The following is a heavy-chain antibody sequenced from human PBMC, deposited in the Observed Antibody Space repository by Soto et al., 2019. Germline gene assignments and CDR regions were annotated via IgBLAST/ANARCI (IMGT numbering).Heavy chain of an antibody. CDR3: SIGSWSAETFDV. CDR1: GGTFNTYT. Sequence: QVHLIQSGAEVKKPGSSVKVSCKAAGGTFNTYTLIWVRQAPGHGLEWMGRIIPMVTVTNSAQKFQGRLTLTAAKATGTAFMELTSLRSDDTAVYYCSIGSWSAETFDVWGQGTMVTVSS. CDR2: IIPMVTVT. V-gene: IGHV1-69*02. D-gene: IGHD2-2*01. J-gene: IGHJ3*01.